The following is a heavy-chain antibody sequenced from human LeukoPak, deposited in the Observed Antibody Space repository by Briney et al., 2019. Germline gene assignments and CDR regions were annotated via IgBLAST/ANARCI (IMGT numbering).Heavy chain of an antibody. D-gene: IGHD1-26*01. CDR1: GGSISGSSNF. J-gene: IGHJ4*02. CDR3: ARLTPYSGSPLGDY. V-gene: IGHV4-39*01. Sequence: PSETLSLTCTVSGGSISGSSNFWGWIRQPPGKGLEWIGSISYSGSTYYNPSLKSRVTISVDTSKNQFSLKLSSVTAADTAVYYCARLTPYSGSPLGDYWGQGTLVTVSS. CDR2: ISYSGST.